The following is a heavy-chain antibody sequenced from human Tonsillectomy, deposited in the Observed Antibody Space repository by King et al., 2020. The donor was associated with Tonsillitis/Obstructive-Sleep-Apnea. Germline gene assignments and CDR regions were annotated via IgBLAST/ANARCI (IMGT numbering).Heavy chain of an antibody. D-gene: IGHD3-3*01. CDR3: ARGTGRITMFGVVTRNWFDP. V-gene: IGHV4-34*01. J-gene: IGHJ5*02. Sequence: VQLQQWGAGLLKPSETLSLTCAVYGGSFSGYYWSWIRHPPGKGLEWIGEINHSGSTNYNPSLKSRVTISVDTSTNQFSLKLSSVTAADTAVYYCARGTGRITMFGVVTRNWFDPWGQGTLVTVSS. CDR2: INHSGST. CDR1: GGSFSGYY.